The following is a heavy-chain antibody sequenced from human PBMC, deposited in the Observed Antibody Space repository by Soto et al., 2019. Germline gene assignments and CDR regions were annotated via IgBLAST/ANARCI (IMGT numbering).Heavy chain of an antibody. CDR3: FLNYYDTSGSYPYYFDY. D-gene: IGHD3-22*01. CDR1: GLTIDNAW. Sequence: GGSLRLSCAVSGLTIDNAWVSWVRQAPGKGLEWVGRLKSKADGGTTDYAAPEQGRFSISRDDSKNTLYLQMNSLKTEDTAVYYCFLNYYDTSGSYPYYFDYWGQGTLVTVSS. J-gene: IGHJ4*02. V-gene: IGHV3-15*01. CDR2: LKSKADGGTT.